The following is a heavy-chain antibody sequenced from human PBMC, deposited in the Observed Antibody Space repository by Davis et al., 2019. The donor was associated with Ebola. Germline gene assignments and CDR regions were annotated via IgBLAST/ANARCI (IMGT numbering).Heavy chain of an antibody. CDR1: GFTFSSYS. V-gene: IGHV3-48*02. J-gene: IGHJ4*02. D-gene: IGHD3-3*01. CDR2: ISSSSTI. CDR3: ASAGVVIF. Sequence: GGSLRLSCAASGFTFSSYSMNWVRQAPGKGLEWVSYISSSSTIYYADSVKGRFTISRDNAKNSLYLQMNSLRDEDTAVYYCASAGVVIFWGQGTLVTVSS.